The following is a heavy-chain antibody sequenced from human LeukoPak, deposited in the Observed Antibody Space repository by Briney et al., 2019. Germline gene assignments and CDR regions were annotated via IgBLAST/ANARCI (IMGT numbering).Heavy chain of an antibody. CDR2: ISSDSNTR. CDR3: LREGYYDTSGPFSGYFDF. J-gene: IGHJ4*02. Sequence: TGGSLRLSCAGSGFIFKDYVIHWARQAPGKGLGWVAVISSDSNTRIYANSVEGRFTISRDNSKNTVYLQLSGLRVEDTAVYYCLREGYYDTSGPFSGYFDFWGQGDLVTVSS. D-gene: IGHD3-22*01. CDR1: GFIFKDYV. V-gene: IGHV3-30*04.